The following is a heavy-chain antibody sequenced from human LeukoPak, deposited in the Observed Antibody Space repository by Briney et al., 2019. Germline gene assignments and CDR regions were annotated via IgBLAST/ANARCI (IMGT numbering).Heavy chain of an antibody. Sequence: GESLKISCKASGYTFTNYWIGWVRQMPGKGLEWMGLIFPTDSDTRYSPSFQGLVTTSVDKSISTAYLQWSSLKASDTAVYYCARPVNYYDTSGAFGYWGQGTLVTVFS. D-gene: IGHD3-22*01. J-gene: IGHJ4*02. V-gene: IGHV5-51*01. CDR1: GYTFTNYW. CDR3: ARPVNYYDTSGAFGY. CDR2: IFPTDSDT.